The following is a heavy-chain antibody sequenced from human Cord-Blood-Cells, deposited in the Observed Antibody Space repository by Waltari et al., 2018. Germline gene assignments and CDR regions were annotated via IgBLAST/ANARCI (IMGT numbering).Heavy chain of an antibody. D-gene: IGHD6-13*01. CDR2: IKSKTDGGTT. CDR3: KGFPSSSWDDY. Sequence: EVQLVESGGGLVKPGGSLRLSCAASAFTFSNAWMRCVCQAPGKGLEWVGRIKSKTDGGTTDYAAPVKGRFTISRDDSKNTLYLQMNSLKTGDTAVYYCKGFPSSSWDDYWGQGTLVTVSS. V-gene: IGHV3-15*01. CDR1: AFTFSNAW. J-gene: IGHJ4*02.